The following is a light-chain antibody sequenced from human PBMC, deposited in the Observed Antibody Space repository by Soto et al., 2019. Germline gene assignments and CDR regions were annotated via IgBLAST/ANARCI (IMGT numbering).Light chain of an antibody. CDR2: TNN. CDR1: SSNIGAGYD. CDR3: QSYDSSLSGYV. V-gene: IGLV1-40*01. Sequence: QSVLTQPPSVSGAPGERVTISCTVSSSNIGAGYDVHWFQQLPGTAPKLLIYTNNNRPSGVPDRFSGSKSATSASLAISGLQAEDEADYYCQSYDSSLSGYVFGTGTKVTVL. J-gene: IGLJ1*01.